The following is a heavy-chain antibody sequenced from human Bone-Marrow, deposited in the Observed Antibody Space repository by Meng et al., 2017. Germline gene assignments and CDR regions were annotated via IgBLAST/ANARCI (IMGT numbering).Heavy chain of an antibody. J-gene: IGHJ3*02. CDR2: IYHSGST. D-gene: IGHD3-9*01. V-gene: IGHV4-38-2*02. CDR1: GYSTSSGYY. Sequence: SEILSSTCTVSGYSTSSGYYWGWIRQPPGKGLEWIGSIYHSGSTYYNPSLKNRVTVSVDTSKNQFSLKLSSVTAADTAVYYCAEGYLRYFGWLLYDVDAFDIWGQGTMVTVSS. CDR3: AEGYLRYFGWLLYDVDAFDI.